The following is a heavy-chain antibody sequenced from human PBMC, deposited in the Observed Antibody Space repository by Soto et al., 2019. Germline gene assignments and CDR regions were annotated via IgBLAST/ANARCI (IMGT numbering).Heavy chain of an antibody. CDR1: CGSIGSYH. Sequence: SETLSLTCTVSCGSIGSYHWSWVRQPPGKGLEWIASVYYTGTTNYNPSLGSRVTISIDAPENQISLKLTSVTAADTAFYYCARDTVLTGMFDLWGQGTLVTVSS. CDR3: ARDTVLTGMFDL. J-gene: IGHJ5*02. CDR2: VYYTGTT. D-gene: IGHD4-17*01. V-gene: IGHV4-59*01.